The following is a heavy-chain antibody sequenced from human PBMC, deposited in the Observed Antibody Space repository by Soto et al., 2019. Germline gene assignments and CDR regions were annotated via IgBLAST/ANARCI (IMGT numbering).Heavy chain of an antibody. V-gene: IGHV5-10-1*01. CDR2: IDPSDSYT. CDR1: GYSFTSYW. CDR3: ARPYCSSTSCYVPGFDP. D-gene: IGHD2-2*01. Sequence: GESLKISCKGSGYSFTSYWISWVRQMPGKGLEWMGRIDPSDSYTNYSPSFQGHVTISADKSISTAYLQWSSLKASDTAMYYCARPYCSSTSCYVPGFDPWGQGTLVTVS. J-gene: IGHJ5*02.